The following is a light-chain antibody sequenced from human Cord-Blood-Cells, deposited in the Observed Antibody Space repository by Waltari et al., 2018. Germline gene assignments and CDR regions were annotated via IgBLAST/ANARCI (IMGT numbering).Light chain of an antibody. Sequence: EIVLTQSPGPLSLSPGERATLSCRASQSVSSSYLAWYQQKPGQAPRLLIYGASSRATGIPDRFSGSGSGTDFTLTISRLEPEGFAVYYCQQYGSSPYTFGQGTKLEIK. V-gene: IGKV3-20*01. CDR1: QSVSSSY. CDR3: QQYGSSPYT. J-gene: IGKJ2*01. CDR2: GAS.